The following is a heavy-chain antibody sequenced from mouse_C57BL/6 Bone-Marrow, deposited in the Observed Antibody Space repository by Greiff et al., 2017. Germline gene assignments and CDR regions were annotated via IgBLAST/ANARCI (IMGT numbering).Heavy chain of an antibody. CDR2: IYPRNGNT. CDR3: ARAGYGNHYAMDY. CDR1: GYTFTSYG. V-gene: IGHV1-81*01. D-gene: IGHD2-10*02. J-gene: IGHJ4*01. Sequence: QVQLQQSGAELARPGASVKLSCKASGYTFTSYGISWVKQRTGQGLEWIGEIYPRNGNTYYNEKFKGKATLTAAKSSSTAYMELSSLTSDDSAVYFCARAGYGNHYAMDYWGQGTSVTVSS.